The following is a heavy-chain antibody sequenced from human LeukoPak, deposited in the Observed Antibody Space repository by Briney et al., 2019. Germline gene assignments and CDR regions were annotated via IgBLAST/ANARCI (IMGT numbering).Heavy chain of an antibody. Sequence: PGGSLRLSCAASGFTFSSYSMNWVRRAPGKGLEWVSSISSSSSYIYYADSVKGRFTISRDNAKNSLYLQMNSLRAEDTAVYYCASQWGDNAFDIWGQGTMVTVSS. D-gene: IGHD1-26*01. CDR1: GFTFSSYS. CDR3: ASQWGDNAFDI. V-gene: IGHV3-21*01. CDR2: ISSSSSYI. J-gene: IGHJ3*02.